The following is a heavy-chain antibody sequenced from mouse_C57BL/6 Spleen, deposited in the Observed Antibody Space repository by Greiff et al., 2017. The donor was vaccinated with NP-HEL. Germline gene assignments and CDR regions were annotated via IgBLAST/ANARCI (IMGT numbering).Heavy chain of an antibody. D-gene: IGHD2-4*01. CDR2: INPNNGGT. CDR1: GYTFTDYN. V-gene: IGHV1-18*01. CDR3: AREDYDAWFAY. Sequence: EVQLQQSGPELVKPGASVKIPCKASGYTFTDYNMDWVKQSHGKRLEWIGDINPNNGGTIYNQKFKGKATLTVDKSSSTAYMELRSLTSEDTAVYYCAREDYDAWFAYWGQGTLVTVSA. J-gene: IGHJ3*01.